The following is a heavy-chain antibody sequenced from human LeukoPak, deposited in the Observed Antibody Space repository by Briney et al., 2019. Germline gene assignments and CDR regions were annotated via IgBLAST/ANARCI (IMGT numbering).Heavy chain of an antibody. V-gene: IGHV3-23*01. CDR3: AKDLFAYSSSSTISY. J-gene: IGHJ4*02. D-gene: IGHD6-6*01. CDR1: GFTFSTYA. CDR2: VSESGGST. Sequence: GGSLRLSCVASGFTFSTYAMGWVRQVPGKGLEWVSSVSESGGSTYYADSVKGRFTISRDNSKNTLYLQMNSLRAEDTAVYYCAKDLFAYSSSSTISYWGQGTLVTVSS.